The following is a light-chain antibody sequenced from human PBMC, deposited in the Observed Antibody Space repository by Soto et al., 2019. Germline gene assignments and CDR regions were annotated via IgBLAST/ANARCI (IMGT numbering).Light chain of an antibody. V-gene: IGKV3-20*01. J-gene: IGKJ3*01. CDR3: QQGYT. CDR1: QSLAGRY. Sequence: EIVLTQSPGTVSLSPGERATLSCRASQSLAGRYLAWYQQKPGQAPRLLIYGASSRATDIPDRFSGSGSGTDFTLTITRLEPEDYAVYFCQQGYTFGPGTKVDIK. CDR2: GAS.